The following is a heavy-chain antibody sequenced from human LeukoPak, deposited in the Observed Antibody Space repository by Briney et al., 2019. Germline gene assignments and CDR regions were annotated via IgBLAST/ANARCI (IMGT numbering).Heavy chain of an antibody. CDR2: IYNSGNT. Sequence: SETLSLTCTVSGGSISNYYWSWIRQPPGQGLEWIGYIYNSGNTNYNPSLKSRVTISVDTSKNQFSLKLSSVTAADTAVYYCARARGGTILGLNWFDPWGQGTLVTVSS. CDR3: ARARGGTILGLNWFDP. J-gene: IGHJ5*02. CDR1: GGSISNYY. V-gene: IGHV4-59*08. D-gene: IGHD3-3*01.